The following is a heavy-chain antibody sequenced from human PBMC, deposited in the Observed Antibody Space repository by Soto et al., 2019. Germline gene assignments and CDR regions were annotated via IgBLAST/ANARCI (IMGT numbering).Heavy chain of an antibody. D-gene: IGHD1-1*01. Sequence: LRLSCAASGFTFNSYSMNWVRQAPGKGLEWVSSISSSSTFIYDADSVKGRFSISRDNAKNSLFLQMNSLRAEDTAVYFCARGRPTGYSYYGMDVWGQGTTVTVSS. J-gene: IGHJ6*02. V-gene: IGHV3-21*01. CDR3: ARGRPTGYSYYGMDV. CDR1: GFTFNSYS. CDR2: ISSSSTFI.